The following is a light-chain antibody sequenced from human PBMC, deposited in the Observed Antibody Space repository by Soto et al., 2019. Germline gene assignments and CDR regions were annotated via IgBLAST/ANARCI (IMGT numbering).Light chain of an antibody. J-gene: IGLJ3*02. CDR1: SSNIGTNY. Sequence: QSVLTQPPSASGTPGQRVTIPCSGSSSNIGTNYVYWYQQLPGTAPKLLIYRNDQRPSGVPDRFSGSKSGTSASLAISGIRSEDEADYYCATWSDSLSGRVFGGGTKLTVL. CDR3: ATWSDSLSGRV. CDR2: RND. V-gene: IGLV1-47*01.